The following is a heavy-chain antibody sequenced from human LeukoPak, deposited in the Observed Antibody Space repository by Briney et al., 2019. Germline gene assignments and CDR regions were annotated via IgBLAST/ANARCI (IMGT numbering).Heavy chain of an antibody. CDR3: ARCPYCSSTSCLYYYYMDV. CDR2: IIPIFGTA. D-gene: IGHD2-2*01. CDR1: GGTFSSYA. Sequence: SVKVSCKASGGTFSSYAISWVRQAPGQGREWMGGIIPIFGTANYAQKFQGRVTITTDESTSTAYMELSSLRSEDTAVYYCARCPYCSSTSCLYYYYMDVWGKGTTVTVSS. V-gene: IGHV1-69*05. J-gene: IGHJ6*03.